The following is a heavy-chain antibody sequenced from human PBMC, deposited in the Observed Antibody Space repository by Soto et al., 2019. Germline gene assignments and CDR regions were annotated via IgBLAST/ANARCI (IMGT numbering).Heavy chain of an antibody. CDR2: VYYDGHNK. V-gene: IGHV3-33*01. J-gene: IGHJ3*02. D-gene: IGHD2-2*01. CDR3: ARDPPSTLGSFDI. CDR1: GFTFSMYG. Sequence: QVQLVESGGGGVQPGRSQRLSCAASGFTFSMYGMHWVRQAPGKGLEWMATVYYDGHNKYYADSVRGRFTISRDNSKNMVYLQMNSLRAEDTAVYYCARDPPSTLGSFDIWGRGTMVTVSS.